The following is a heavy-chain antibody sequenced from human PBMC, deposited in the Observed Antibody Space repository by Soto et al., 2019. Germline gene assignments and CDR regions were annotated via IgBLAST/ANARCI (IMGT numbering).Heavy chain of an antibody. D-gene: IGHD1-26*01. CDR3: AKGTMWKWELPGDY. CDR2: ISGSGGST. CDR1: GFAISSYA. J-gene: IGHJ4*02. V-gene: IGHV3-23*01. Sequence: GESWKISCAASGFAISSYAMSWVRQAPGKGLEWVSAISGSGGSTYYADSVKGRFTISRDNSKNTLYLQMNSLRAEDTAVYYSAKGTMWKWELPGDYWGQGTLVTVSS.